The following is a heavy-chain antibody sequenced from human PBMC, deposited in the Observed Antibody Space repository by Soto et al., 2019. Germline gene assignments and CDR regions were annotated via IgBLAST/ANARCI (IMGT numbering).Heavy chain of an antibody. CDR1: GGTFSSYA. D-gene: IGHD2-2*03. V-gene: IGHV1-69*13. Sequence: SVKVSCKASGGTFSSYAISWVRQAPGQGLEWMGGIIPIFGTANYAQKFQGRVTITADESTSTAYMELSSLRSEDTAVYYCARAGGYCSSTSCPFDYWGQGTLVTVS. CDR2: IIPIFGTA. J-gene: IGHJ4*02. CDR3: ARAGGYCSSTSCPFDY.